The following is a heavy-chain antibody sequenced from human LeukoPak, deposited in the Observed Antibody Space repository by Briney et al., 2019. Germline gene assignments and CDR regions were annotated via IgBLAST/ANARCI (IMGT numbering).Heavy chain of an antibody. D-gene: IGHD3-3*01. CDR1: GYSISSGYY. J-gene: IGHJ6*03. Sequence: PSETLSLTCTVSGYSISSGYYWGWIRQPPGKGLEWIGSIYHSGSTYYNPSLKSRVTISVDTSKNQFSLKLSSVTAADTAVYYCARDPVFGVVITDYYYYYMDVWGKGTTVTVSS. CDR3: ARDPVFGVVITDYYYYYMDV. CDR2: IYHSGST. V-gene: IGHV4-38-2*02.